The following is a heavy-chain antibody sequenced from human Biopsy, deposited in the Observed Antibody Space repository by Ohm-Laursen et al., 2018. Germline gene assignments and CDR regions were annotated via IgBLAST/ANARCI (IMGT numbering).Heavy chain of an antibody. V-gene: IGHV4-34*01. Sequence: GTLSLTCVVYGESFNGYYWSWIRQTPGKGLEWIGEINHSGRTNYNPSLKSRVTISEDTSKNQFSLKVRSVTAADTAVYYCVRGVDYYDPYHYYALDVWGQGTTVTVSS. CDR3: VRGVDYYDPYHYYALDV. D-gene: IGHD3-22*01. J-gene: IGHJ6*02. CDR1: GESFNGYY. CDR2: INHSGRT.